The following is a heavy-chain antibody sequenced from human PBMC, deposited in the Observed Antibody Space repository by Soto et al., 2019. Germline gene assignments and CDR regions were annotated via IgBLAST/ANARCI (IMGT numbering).Heavy chain of an antibody. CDR1: GFTFSTYW. J-gene: IGHJ3*01. CDR2: INSEGGST. V-gene: IGHV3-74*01. Sequence: VQLVESGGGLVHPGGSLSLSCAASGFTFSTYWMHWVRQAPGKGLVWVSSINSEGGSTAYADSVKGRFTISRDNAEKTRFLQMTSLIAEDMALYYCTRVPRCSECNCYARGAVEFWGQGTMVTVSS. D-gene: IGHD2-15*01. CDR3: TRVPRCSECNCYARGAVEF.